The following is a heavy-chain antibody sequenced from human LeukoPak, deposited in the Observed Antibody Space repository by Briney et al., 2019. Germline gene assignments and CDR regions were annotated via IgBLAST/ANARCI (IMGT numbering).Heavy chain of an antibody. D-gene: IGHD3-22*01. CDR2: IYYSGST. CDR3: ARGFSSDYYYDSSGTLFDY. CDR1: GGSISSYY. Sequence: SETLSLTCTISGGSISSYYWSWIRQPPGKGLEWIGYIYYSGSTNYNPSLKSRVTISVDTSKNQFSLKLSSVTAADTAVYYCARGFSSDYYYDSSGTLFDYWGQGTLVTVSS. J-gene: IGHJ4*02. V-gene: IGHV4-59*01.